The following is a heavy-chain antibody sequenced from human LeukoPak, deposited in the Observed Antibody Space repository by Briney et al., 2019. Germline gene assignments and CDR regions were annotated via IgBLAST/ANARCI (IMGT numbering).Heavy chain of an antibody. D-gene: IGHD3-16*01. Sequence: PSETLSLTCTVSGGSISGHYWGWVRQPPGKGLECFGTIHYSGNTNYNPSLKSRVTMSVDTSKNQFSLRLTSVTAADTAVYYCARLRDLYNVFEYWGQGALVTVSS. CDR3: ARLRDLYNVFEY. V-gene: IGHV4-59*08. J-gene: IGHJ4*02. CDR1: GGSISGHY. CDR2: IHYSGNT.